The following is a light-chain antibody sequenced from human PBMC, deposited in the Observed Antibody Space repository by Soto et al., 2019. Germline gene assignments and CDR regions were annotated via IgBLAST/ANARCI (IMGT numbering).Light chain of an antibody. J-gene: IGKJ3*01. CDR2: GAS. CDR3: QHYDTSDPSVT. Sequence: EIGLTQSPDTLSLSPGERATLSCRASQSVSSDYLVWYQQKPGQAPRLLIYGASRRATGIPDRFSGSGSGTDFIFTISRFDCEDFAVYYCQHYDTSDPSVTVGPGTKVDSK. CDR1: QSVSSDY. V-gene: IGKV3-20*01.